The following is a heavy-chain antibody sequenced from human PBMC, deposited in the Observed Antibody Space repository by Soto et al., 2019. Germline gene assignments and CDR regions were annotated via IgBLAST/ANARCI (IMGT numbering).Heavy chain of an antibody. D-gene: IGHD3-3*02. CDR2: IYWDDDK. Sequence: QITLKESGPTLVKPTQTLTLTCTYSGFSRSTSGVGMGWIRQPPGKALEWLALIYWDDDKRYSPSLKSRLTITKDTSKNQVVHTMTNINPVDTATYYCARVLIFVYYFDHWGQGTLVTVSS. V-gene: IGHV2-5*02. CDR1: GFSRSTSGVG. CDR3: ARVLIFVYYFDH. J-gene: IGHJ4*02.